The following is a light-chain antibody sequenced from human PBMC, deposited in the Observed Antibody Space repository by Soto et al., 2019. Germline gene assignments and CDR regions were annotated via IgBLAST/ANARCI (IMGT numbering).Light chain of an antibody. V-gene: IGLV2-14*01. J-gene: IGLJ1*01. CDR2: DVS. Sequence: QSALTQPASVSGSPGQSITISCTGTSSDVGGYNYVSWYQQHPGKAPKLMIYDVSNRPSGVSNRFSGSKSGNTASLTISGRQAEDEADYYCSSYTSSSTLFYVFGTGTKLTVL. CDR3: SSYTSSSTLFYV. CDR1: SSDVGGYNY.